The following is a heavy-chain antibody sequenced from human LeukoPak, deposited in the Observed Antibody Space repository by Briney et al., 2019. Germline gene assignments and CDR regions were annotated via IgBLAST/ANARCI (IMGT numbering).Heavy chain of an antibody. J-gene: IGHJ4*02. D-gene: IGHD4-17*01. CDR2: IYYSGST. CDR3: ARSSEYGDPFNY. Sequence: PSETLSLTCTVSGASISRSDYFWGWIRQPPGKGLEWLGSIYYSGSTDYSPSLKGRVTISVDTSKNQFSLKLNSVTAADTAVYYCARSSEYGDPFNYWGQGALVTVSS. CDR1: GASISRSDYF. V-gene: IGHV4-39*01.